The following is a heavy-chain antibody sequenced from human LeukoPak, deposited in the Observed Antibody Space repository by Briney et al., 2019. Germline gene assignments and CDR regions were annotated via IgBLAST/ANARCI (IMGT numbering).Heavy chain of an antibody. CDR3: AKAYRRAMAPPGDY. V-gene: IGHV3-23*01. CDR1: GFTFSSYA. J-gene: IGHJ4*02. CDR2: ISGSGGST. D-gene: IGHD5-18*01. Sequence: QPGGSLRLSCAASGFTFSSYAMSWVRQAPGEGLEWVSAISGSGGSTYYADSVKGRFTISRDNSKNTLYLQMNSLRAEDTAVYYCAKAYRRAMAPPGDYWGQGTLVTVSS.